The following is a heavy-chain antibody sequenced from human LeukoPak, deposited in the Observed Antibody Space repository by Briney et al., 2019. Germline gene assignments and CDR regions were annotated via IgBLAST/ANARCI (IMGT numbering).Heavy chain of an antibody. CDR3: ARDRMAQYYFDY. V-gene: IGHV1-46*01. CDR2: INPSGGST. J-gene: IGHJ4*02. CDR1: GYTFTSYY. Sequence: GASVKVSCKASGYTFTSYYMHWVRQAPGQGLEWMGIINPSGGSTSYAQKFQGRVTITRDTSTSTVYMELSSLRSEDTAVYYCARDRMAQYYFDYWGQGTLVTVSS. D-gene: IGHD5-24*01.